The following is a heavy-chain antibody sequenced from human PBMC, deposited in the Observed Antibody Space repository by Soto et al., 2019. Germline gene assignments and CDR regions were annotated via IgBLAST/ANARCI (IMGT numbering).Heavy chain of an antibody. Sequence: SETLSLTCTVSGGSISSYYWSWIRQPPGKGLEWIGYIYYSGSTNYNPSVKSRVTISVDTSKNQFSLKLSSVTAADTAVYYCARQTGIAARPGGGWFDPWGQGTLVTVSS. V-gene: IGHV4-59*08. CDR1: GGSISSYY. D-gene: IGHD6-6*01. CDR3: ARQTGIAARPGGGWFDP. J-gene: IGHJ5*02. CDR2: IYYSGST.